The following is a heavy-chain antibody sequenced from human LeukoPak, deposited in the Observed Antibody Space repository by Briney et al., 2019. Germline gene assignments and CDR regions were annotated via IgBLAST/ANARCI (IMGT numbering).Heavy chain of an antibody. CDR1: GFTFSDYY. CDR3: ARDALGLPAAY. CDR2: ISGSGSSI. V-gene: IGHV3-11*04. J-gene: IGHJ4*02. Sequence: GGSLRLSCAASGFTFSDYYMSWIRQAPGKGLEWVSYISGSGSSIYYADSVKGRFTVSRDNAKNSLYLQMNTLRAEDTAVYYCARDALGLPAAYWGQGALATVSS. D-gene: IGHD3-16*01.